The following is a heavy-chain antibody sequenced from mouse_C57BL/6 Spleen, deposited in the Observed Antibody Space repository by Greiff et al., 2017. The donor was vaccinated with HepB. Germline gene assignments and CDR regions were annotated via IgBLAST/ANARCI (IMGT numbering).Heavy chain of an antibody. CDR2: IDPSDSET. Sequence: VKLQESGAELVRPGSSVKLSCKASGYTFTSYWMHWVKQRPIQGLEWIGNIDPSDSETHYNQKFKDKATLTVDKSSSTAYMQLSSLTSEDSAVYYCAREGAQEGFAYWGQGTLVTVSA. V-gene: IGHV1-52*01. J-gene: IGHJ3*01. CDR3: AREGAQEGFAY. CDR1: GYTFTSYW. D-gene: IGHD3-2*02.